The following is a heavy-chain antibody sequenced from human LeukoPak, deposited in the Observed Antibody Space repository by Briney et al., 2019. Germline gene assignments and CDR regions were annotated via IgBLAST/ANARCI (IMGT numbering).Heavy chain of an antibody. CDR2: IYHSGST. CDR1: GGSISSGGYS. V-gene: IGHV4-30-2*01. D-gene: IGHD1-26*01. CDR3: ARAVGAINFSFDY. J-gene: IGHJ4*02. Sequence: SQTLSLTCAVSGGSISSGGYSWSWIRQXXXXGLEWIGYIYHSGSTNYNPSLKSRVTISVDTSKNQFSLKLSSVTAADAAVYYCARAVGAINFSFDYWGQGTLVTVSS.